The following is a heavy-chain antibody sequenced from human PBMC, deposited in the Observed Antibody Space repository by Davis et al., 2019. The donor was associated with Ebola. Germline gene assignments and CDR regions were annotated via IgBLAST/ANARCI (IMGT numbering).Heavy chain of an antibody. CDR3: AREKDVASPFPFDY. D-gene: IGHD5-12*01. Sequence: PSETLSLTCTVSGGSISSYYWGWIRQPPGKGLEWIGSIYYSGSTYYNPSLKSRVTISVDTSKNQYSLKLSSVTAADTAVYYCAREKDVASPFPFDYWGQGTLVTVSS. J-gene: IGHJ4*02. V-gene: IGHV4-39*02. CDR2: IYYSGST. CDR1: GGSISSYY.